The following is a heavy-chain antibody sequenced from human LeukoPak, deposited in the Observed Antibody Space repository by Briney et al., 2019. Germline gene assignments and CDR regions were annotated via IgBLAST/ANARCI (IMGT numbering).Heavy chain of an antibody. CDR3: ARDLGQYYDTSDNWFDP. J-gene: IGHJ5*02. CDR2: IKWNGGSA. Sequence: GGSLRLSCAASGFTFDDYGMSWVRQAPGKGLEWVSSIKWNGGSAGYADSVKGRFTISRDNAKNTLNLQMNSLRAEDTAVYYCARDLGQYYDTSDNWFDPWGQGTLVTVSS. V-gene: IGHV3-20*04. CDR1: GFTFDDYG. D-gene: IGHD3-22*01.